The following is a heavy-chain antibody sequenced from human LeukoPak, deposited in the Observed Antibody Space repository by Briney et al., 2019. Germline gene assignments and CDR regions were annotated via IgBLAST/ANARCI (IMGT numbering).Heavy chain of an antibody. D-gene: IGHD3-10*01. CDR2: VDPEDGET. J-gene: IGHJ3*02. V-gene: IGHV1-69-2*01. CDR3: ATASPLLLRFGELSAFDI. Sequence: ASVKVSCKVSGYTFTDYYMHWVQQAPGKGLEWMGLVDPEDGETIYAEKFQGRVTITADTSTDTAYMELSSLRSEDTAVYYCATASPLLLRFGELSAFDIWGQGTMVTVSS. CDR1: GYTFTDYY.